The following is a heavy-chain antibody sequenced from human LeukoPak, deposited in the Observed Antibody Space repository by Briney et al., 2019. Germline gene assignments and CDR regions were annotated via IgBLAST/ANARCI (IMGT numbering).Heavy chain of an antibody. CDR3: ASFFVPNWNIDY. D-gene: IGHD1-1*01. Sequence: GGSLRLSCAASGFTFSDYYMSWIRQAPGKGLEWVSYISSSGSTIYYADSVKGRFTISRDNAKNSLYLQMNSLRVEDTAVYYCASFFVPNWNIDYWGQGTLVTVSS. J-gene: IGHJ4*02. V-gene: IGHV3-11*01. CDR2: ISSSGSTI. CDR1: GFTFSDYY.